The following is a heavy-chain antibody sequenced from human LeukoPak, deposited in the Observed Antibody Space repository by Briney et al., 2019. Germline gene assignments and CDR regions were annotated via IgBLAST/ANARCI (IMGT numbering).Heavy chain of an antibody. V-gene: IGHV3-33*06. CDR3: AKDSRGGWTGYFDN. Sequence: GGSLRLSCAASAFSFSGYGIHWVRHAPGKGLEWVAVIWHDGSAEFYADSVRGRFSISRDDSKNMVYLQMNYLRAEDTALYYCAKDSRGGWTGYFDNWGQGTLVTVSS. CDR1: AFSFSGYG. J-gene: IGHJ4*02. CDR2: IWHDGSAE. D-gene: IGHD6-19*01.